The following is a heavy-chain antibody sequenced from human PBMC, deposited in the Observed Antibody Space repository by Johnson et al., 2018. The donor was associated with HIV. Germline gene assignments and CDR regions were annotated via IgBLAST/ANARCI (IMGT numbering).Heavy chain of an antibody. D-gene: IGHD5-12*01. V-gene: IGHV3-9*01. J-gene: IGHJ3*02. CDR2: ISWNSGSI. CDR3: TTDPLSPTYISRLVATFDEAFDI. Sequence: EVQLVESGGGLVQPGRSLRLSCAASGFTFDDYAMHWVRQAPGKGLEWVSGISWNSGSIGYADSVKGRFTISRDNAKNSLYLQMNSLKTEDTAMYYCTTDPLSPTYISRLVATFDEAFDIWGQGTMVTVSS. CDR1: GFTFDDYA.